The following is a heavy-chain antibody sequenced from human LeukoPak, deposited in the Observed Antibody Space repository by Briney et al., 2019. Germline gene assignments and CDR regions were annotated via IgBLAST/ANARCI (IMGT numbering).Heavy chain of an antibody. CDR1: GFIFRNYA. CDR3: VKGGSGVPRALAS. J-gene: IGHJ4*02. D-gene: IGHD2-15*01. CDR2: ISGNDDST. V-gene: IGHV3-23*01. Sequence: PGGSLRPSCAASGFIFRNYAMSWVRQGPGQGPEWITAISGNDDSTYYADSVKGRFTISRDNSRNTLYLQMNSLRAEDTAIYYCVKGGSGVPRALASWGQGTLVTVSS.